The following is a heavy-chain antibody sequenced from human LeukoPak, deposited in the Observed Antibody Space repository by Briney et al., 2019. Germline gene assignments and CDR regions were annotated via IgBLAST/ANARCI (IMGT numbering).Heavy chain of an antibody. D-gene: IGHD3-10*02. J-gene: IGHJ3*02. CDR3: ARGNHVIDVPARGDAFDI. CDR1: GYTFTSYG. CDR2: ISAYNGNT. V-gene: IGHV1-18*04. Sequence: SVKVSCKASGYTFTSYGISWVRQAPGQGLEWMGWISAYNGNTNYAQKLQGRVTMTTDTSTSTAYMELRSLRSDDTAVYYCARGNHVIDVPARGDAFDIWGRGTMVTVSS.